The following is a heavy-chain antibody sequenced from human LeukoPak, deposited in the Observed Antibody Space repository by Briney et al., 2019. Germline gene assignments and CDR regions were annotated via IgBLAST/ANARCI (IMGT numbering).Heavy chain of an antibody. CDR1: GGSISSGGYS. CDR2: IYHSGST. D-gene: IGHD3-22*01. CDR3: ARARYDSSGWLGYFDY. V-gene: IGHV4-30-2*01. J-gene: IGHJ4*02. Sequence: PSQTLSLTCAVSGGSISSGGYSWSWIRQPPGKGLESIGYIYHSGSTYYNPSLKSRVTISLDRSKNQFSLKLSSVTAADTAVYYCARARYDSSGWLGYFDYWGQGTLVTVSS.